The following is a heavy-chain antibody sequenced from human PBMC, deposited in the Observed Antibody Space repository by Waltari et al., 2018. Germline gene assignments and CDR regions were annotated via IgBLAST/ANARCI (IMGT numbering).Heavy chain of an antibody. J-gene: IGHJ4*02. D-gene: IGHD3-9*01. CDR3: AAENYDILTGYSPGY. CDR2: INPNSGGT. V-gene: IGHV1-2*06. Sequence: QVQLVQSGAEVKKPGASVKVSCKASGYTFTGYYMHWVRPAPGQGLEWMGRINPNSGGTNYAQKFQGRVTMTRDTSISTAYMELSRLRSDDTAVYYCAAENYDILTGYSPGYWGQGTLVTVSS. CDR1: GYTFTGYY.